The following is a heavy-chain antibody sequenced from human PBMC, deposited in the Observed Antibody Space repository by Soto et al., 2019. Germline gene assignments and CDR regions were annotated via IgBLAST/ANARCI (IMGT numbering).Heavy chain of an antibody. J-gene: IGHJ4*02. D-gene: IGHD1-1*01. V-gene: IGHV4-31*03. Sequence: PSETLSLTCTVSGGSISSGGYYWSWIRQHPGKGLEWIGYIYYSGSTYYNPSLKSRVTISVDTSKNQFSLKLSSVTAADTAVYYCARTGTEPYYFDYWGQGTLVTVSS. CDR1: GGSISSGGYY. CDR3: ARTGTEPYYFDY. CDR2: IYYSGST.